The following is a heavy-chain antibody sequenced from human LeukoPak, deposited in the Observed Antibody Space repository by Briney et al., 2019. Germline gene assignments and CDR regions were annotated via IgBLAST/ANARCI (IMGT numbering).Heavy chain of an antibody. Sequence: ASVKVSCKASGYTFTGYYMHWVRQAPGQGLEWMGWINPNSGGTNYAQKFQGRVTMTRDTSISTAYMELSRLRSDDTAVYYCARVLGYCSGGSCLDAFDIWGQGTMVTVSS. CDR1: GYTFTGYY. J-gene: IGHJ3*02. CDR3: ARVLGYCSGGSCLDAFDI. D-gene: IGHD2-15*01. V-gene: IGHV1-2*02. CDR2: INPNSGGT.